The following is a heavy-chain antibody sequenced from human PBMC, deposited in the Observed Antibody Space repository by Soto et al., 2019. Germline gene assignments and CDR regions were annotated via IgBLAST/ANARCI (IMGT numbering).Heavy chain of an antibody. CDR3: AKAPPGVEVTLYYFDY. Sequence: GGSLRLSCAASGFTFSSYAMSWVRQAPGKGLEWVSAIGGSGGSTYYADSVKGRFTISRDNSKNTLYLQMKGLRAEDTAVYYCAKAPPGVEVTLYYFDYWGQGTLVTVSS. CDR2: IGGSGGST. J-gene: IGHJ4*02. D-gene: IGHD2-21*02. CDR1: GFTFSSYA. V-gene: IGHV3-23*01.